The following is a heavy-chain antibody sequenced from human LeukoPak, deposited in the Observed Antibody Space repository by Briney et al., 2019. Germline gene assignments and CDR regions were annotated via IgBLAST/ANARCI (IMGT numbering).Heavy chain of an antibody. V-gene: IGHV4-59*01. J-gene: IGHJ5*02. CDR2: IYYSGST. CDR1: GGSISSDY. Sequence: SETLSLTCTVAGGSISSDYWSWIRQPPGKGLEWIGSIYYSGSTKYNPSLKSQVTISLDTSKNQFSLKLTSVTAADTAVYYCARHYSSSRGWFDPWGQGTLVTVSS. D-gene: IGHD6-13*01. CDR3: ARHYSSSRGWFDP.